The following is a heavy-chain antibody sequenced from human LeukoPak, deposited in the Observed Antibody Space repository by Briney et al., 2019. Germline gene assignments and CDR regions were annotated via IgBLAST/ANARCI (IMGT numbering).Heavy chain of an antibody. J-gene: IGHJ4*02. CDR2: IYHSGSK. D-gene: IGHD1-26*01. Sequence: PSETLSLTCAVSGGSISSSNWWSWVRQPPGKGLEWIGEIYHSGSKDYNPSLKSRVTFSVDKSKNQFSLNLSSVTAADTAVYYCARSRGGSYFLDSWGQGTLVTVSS. CDR1: GGSISSSNW. V-gene: IGHV4-4*02. CDR3: ARSRGGSYFLDS.